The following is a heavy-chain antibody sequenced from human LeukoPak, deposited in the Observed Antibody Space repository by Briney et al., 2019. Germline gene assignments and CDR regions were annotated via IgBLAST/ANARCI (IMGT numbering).Heavy chain of an antibody. D-gene: IGHD3-22*01. CDR2: IIPIFGTA. CDR1: GGTFSSYA. V-gene: IGHV1-69*06. Sequence: SVKASCKASGGTFSSYAISWVRQAPGQGLEWMGRIIPIFGTANYAQKFQGRVTITADKSTSTAYMELSSLRSEDTAVYYCARGNNYYDSSGYYGVGYYMDVWGKGTTVTVSS. CDR3: ARGNNYYDSSGYYGVGYYMDV. J-gene: IGHJ6*03.